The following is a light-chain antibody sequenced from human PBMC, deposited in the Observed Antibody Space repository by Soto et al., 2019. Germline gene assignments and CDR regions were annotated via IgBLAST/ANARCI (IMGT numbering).Light chain of an antibody. CDR2: EVI. Sequence: QSALTQPPSASGSPGQSVTISCTGTSSDVGGHNHVSWYQHHTGKVPKLIIYEVIKRPSGVPDRFSGSKSGNTASLTVSGLQAEDEADYYCSSYAAGNTLLFGGGTKVTVL. V-gene: IGLV2-8*01. J-gene: IGLJ2*01. CDR1: SSDVGGHNH. CDR3: SSYAAGNTLL.